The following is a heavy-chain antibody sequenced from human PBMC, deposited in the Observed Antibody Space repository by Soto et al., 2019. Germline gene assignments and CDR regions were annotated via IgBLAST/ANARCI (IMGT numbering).Heavy chain of an antibody. Sequence: GGSLRLSCGASGLTFSNYAMTWVRQAPGKGLEWVSTIFGSGGSTYYADSVKGRFTISRDNSKSMLFLQMNSLSVEDTAVYFCAKGSYQNYYYGMDVWGQGTTVTVSS. J-gene: IGHJ6*02. CDR3: AKGSYQNYYYGMDV. CDR1: GLTFSNYA. V-gene: IGHV3-23*01. D-gene: IGHD3-10*01. CDR2: IFGSGGST.